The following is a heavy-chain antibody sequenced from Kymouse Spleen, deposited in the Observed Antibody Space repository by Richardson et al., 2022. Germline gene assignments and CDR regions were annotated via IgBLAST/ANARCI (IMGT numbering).Heavy chain of an antibody. J-gene: IGHJ6*02. V-gene: IGHV4-4*02. CDR3: AREVVGATDYYYYYGMDV. Sequence: QVQLQESGPGLVKPSGTLSLTCAVSGGSISSSNWWSWVRQPPGKGLEWIGEIYHSGSTNYNPSLKSRVTISVDKSKNQFSLKLSSVTAADTAVYYCAREVVGATDYYYYYGMDVWGQGTTVTVSS. CDR1: GGSISSSNW. D-gene: IGHD1-26*01. CDR2: IYHSGST.